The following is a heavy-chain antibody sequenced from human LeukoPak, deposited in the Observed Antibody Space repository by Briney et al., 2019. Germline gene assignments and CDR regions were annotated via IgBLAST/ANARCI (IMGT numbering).Heavy chain of an antibody. CDR2: ISGSGGST. J-gene: IGHJ4*02. CDR3: AKVWLYYYDSSGYQPYDY. V-gene: IGHV3-23*01. D-gene: IGHD3-22*01. Sequence: GGSLRLSCAASGFTFSSYAMSWVRQAPGKGLEWVSAISGSGGSTYYADSVKGRFTISRDNSKNTLYLQMNSLRAEDTAVYYCAKVWLYYYDSSGYQPYDYWGQGTLVTVSS. CDR1: GFTFSSYA.